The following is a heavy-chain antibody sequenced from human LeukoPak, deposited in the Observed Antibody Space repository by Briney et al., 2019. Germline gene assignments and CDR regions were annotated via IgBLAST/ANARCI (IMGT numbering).Heavy chain of an antibody. J-gene: IGHJ4*02. CDR1: GGSISSSIYY. CDR2: IYYSGST. D-gene: IGHD5-12*01. Sequence: SETLSLTCTVSGGSISSSIYYWGWIRQPPGKGLEWIGSIYYSGSTYYNPSLKSRVTISVDTSKNQFSLKLSSVTAADTAVYYCATLSGRGWLRPMKFDYWGQGTLVTVSS. CDR3: ATLSGRGWLRPMKFDY. V-gene: IGHV4-39*07.